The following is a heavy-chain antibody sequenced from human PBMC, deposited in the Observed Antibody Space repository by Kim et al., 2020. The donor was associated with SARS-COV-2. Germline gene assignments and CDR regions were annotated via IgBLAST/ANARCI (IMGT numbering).Heavy chain of an antibody. CDR3: ARIRPYYDILTGDPH. V-gene: IGHV3-21*01. D-gene: IGHD3-9*01. J-gene: IGHJ4*02. Sequence: DPVKGRLHISRDNAKNSLYLTMNSLRAEDTAVYYCARIRPYYDILTGDPHWGQGTLVTVSS.